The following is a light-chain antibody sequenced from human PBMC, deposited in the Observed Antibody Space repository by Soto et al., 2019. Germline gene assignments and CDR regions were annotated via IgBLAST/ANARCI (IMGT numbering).Light chain of an antibody. J-gene: IGLJ1*01. CDR2: EVS. V-gene: IGLV2-14*01. Sequence: QSVLTQPASVSGSPGQSITISCTGTSSDVGGYNYVSWYQQHPSKAPKLMIYEVSNRPSGVSNRFSGSKSGNTASLTISGLQAEDEADYYCSSYTSSSTLVFGTGPKVTVL. CDR3: SSYTSSSTLV. CDR1: SSDVGGYNY.